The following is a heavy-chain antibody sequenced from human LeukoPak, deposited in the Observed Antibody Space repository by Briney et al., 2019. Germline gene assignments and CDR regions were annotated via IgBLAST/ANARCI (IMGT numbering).Heavy chain of an antibody. Sequence: VESPKIPCKCSGYSFTSYWIGWVRQMPGKGLEWMGVIYPGDSDTRYSPSFQGQVTISADKSISTAYLQWSSLKASDTAMYYCARRGSSPRHAFDIWGQGTMVTVSS. V-gene: IGHV5-51*01. CDR1: GYSFTSYW. CDR3: ARRGSSPRHAFDI. CDR2: IYPGDSDT. J-gene: IGHJ3*02.